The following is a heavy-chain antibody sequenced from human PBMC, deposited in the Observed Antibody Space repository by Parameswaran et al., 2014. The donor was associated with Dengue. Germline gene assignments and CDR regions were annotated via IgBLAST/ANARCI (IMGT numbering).Heavy chain of an antibody. Sequence: ASETLSLTCTVSGGSISSGGYYWSWIRQHPGKGLEWIGYIYYSGSTYYNPSLKSRVTISVDTSKNQFSLKLSSVTAADTAVYYCARGQVRANAGFDYWGQGTLVTVSS. CDR2: IYYSGST. CDR3: ARGQVRANAGFDY. CDR1: GGSISSGGYY. J-gene: IGHJ4*02. D-gene: IGHD6-13*01. V-gene: IGHV4-31*03.